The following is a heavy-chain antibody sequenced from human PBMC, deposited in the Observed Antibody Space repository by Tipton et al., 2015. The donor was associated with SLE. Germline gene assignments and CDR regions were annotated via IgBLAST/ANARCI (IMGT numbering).Heavy chain of an antibody. J-gene: IGHJ4*02. CDR1: GFTFSSYS. CDR2: ISSSSNFI. V-gene: IGHV3-21*05. D-gene: IGHD2-8*01. Sequence: SLRLSCAASGFTFSSYSMNWVRQAPGKGLEWVSYISSSSNFIYYADSLRGRFTVSRDNAKNSLYLQINSLRAEDTAVYYCASSEYAGFDYWGQGTLVTVSS. CDR3: ASSEYAGFDY.